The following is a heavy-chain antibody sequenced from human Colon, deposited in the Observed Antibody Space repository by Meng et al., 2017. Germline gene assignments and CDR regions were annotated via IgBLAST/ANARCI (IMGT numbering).Heavy chain of an antibody. D-gene: IGHD3-10*01. CDR3: ARDPSNRGAFFDP. CDR2: VHDSGDN. J-gene: IGHJ5*02. V-gene: IGHV4-31*11. CDR1: GGSISGDDYY. Sequence: GDLQGLGPGWVKPSQPLSLRCVFSGGSISGDDYYWSWIRQHPGKGLEWIGYVHDSGDNYYKSSLKSRITISIDTSENQFSLKLKSVTAADTAVYYCARDPSNRGAFFDPWGQGTLVTVSS.